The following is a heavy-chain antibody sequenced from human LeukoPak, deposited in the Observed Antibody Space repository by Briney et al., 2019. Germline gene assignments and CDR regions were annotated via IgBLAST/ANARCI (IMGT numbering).Heavy chain of an antibody. CDR3: AREYSSGWYGEEVGYYYYYGMDV. J-gene: IGHJ6*02. V-gene: IGHV1-8*01. D-gene: IGHD6-19*01. Sequence: ASVKVSCKASGYTFTSYDINWVRQATGQGLEWMGWVNPNSGNTGYAQKFQGRVTMTRNTSISTAYMELSSLRSEDTAVYYCAREYSSGWYGEEVGYYYYYGMDVWGQGTTVTVSS. CDR1: GYTFTSYD. CDR2: VNPNSGNT.